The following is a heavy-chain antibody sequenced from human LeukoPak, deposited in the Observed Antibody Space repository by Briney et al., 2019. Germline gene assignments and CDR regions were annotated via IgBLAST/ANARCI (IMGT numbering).Heavy chain of an antibody. D-gene: IGHD6-19*01. J-gene: IGHJ4*02. CDR2: ISGNGGST. Sequence: PGGPLRFSCAASGFTFSSYAMSWVRQAPGKGLEWFSAISGNGGSTYNADSVRGRFTISRDNSKNTLYVQMNSLRAEDTAVYYCAKSSSGWYNFDYWGQGTLVTVSS. CDR1: GFTFSSYA. CDR3: AKSSSGWYNFDY. V-gene: IGHV3-23*01.